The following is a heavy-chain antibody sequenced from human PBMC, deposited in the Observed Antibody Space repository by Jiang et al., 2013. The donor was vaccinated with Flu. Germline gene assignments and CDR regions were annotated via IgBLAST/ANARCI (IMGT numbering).Heavy chain of an antibody. Sequence: PGSSVKVSCKASGGTFSSYTISWVRQAPGQGLEWMGRIIPILGIANYAQKFQGRVTITADKSTSTAYMELSSLRSEDTAVYYCARAGSSSWYDGEGSFDYWGQGTLVTVSS. D-gene: IGHD6-13*01. CDR1: GGTFSSYT. CDR3: ARAGSSSWYDGEGSFDY. J-gene: IGHJ4*02. CDR2: IIPILGIA. V-gene: IGHV1-69*02.